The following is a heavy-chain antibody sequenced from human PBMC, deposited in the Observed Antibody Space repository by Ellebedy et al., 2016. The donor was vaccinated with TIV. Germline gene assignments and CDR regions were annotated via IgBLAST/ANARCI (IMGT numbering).Heavy chain of an antibody. V-gene: IGHV3-15*01. CDR2: IKSYAAGST. CDR1: GLTFSDAW. D-gene: IGHD1-26*01. J-gene: IGHJ5*02. CDR3: TWDGVTYHDT. Sequence: GEPLKISCVVSGLTFSDAWVSWVRQAPGKGPEWVGRIKSYAAGSTDYTAPVKGRFFISRDDSTNTIYLHMNSLKTDDTAVYYCTWDGVTYHDTWGQGTLVTVSS.